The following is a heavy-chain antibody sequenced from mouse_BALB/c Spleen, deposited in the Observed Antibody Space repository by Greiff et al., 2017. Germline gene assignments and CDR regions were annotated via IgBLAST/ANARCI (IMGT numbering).Heavy chain of an antibody. CDR1: GFTFTDYY. V-gene: IGHV7-3*02. Sequence: EVMLVESGGGLVQPGGSLRLSCATSGFTFTDYYMSWVRQPPGKALEWLGFIRNKANGYTTEYSASVKGRFTISRDNSQSILYLQMNTLRAEDSATYYCARAPKGAMDYWGQGTSVTVSS. J-gene: IGHJ4*01. CDR3: ARAPKGAMDY. CDR2: IRNKANGYTT. D-gene: IGHD6-5*01.